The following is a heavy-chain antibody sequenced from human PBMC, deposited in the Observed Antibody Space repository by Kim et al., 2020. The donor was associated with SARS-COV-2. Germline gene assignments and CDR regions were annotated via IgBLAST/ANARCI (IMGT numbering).Heavy chain of an antibody. J-gene: IGHJ3*02. Sequence: ASVKVSCKASGYTFTSYGISWVRQAPGQGLEWMGWISAYNGNTNYAQKLQGRVTMTTDTSTSTAYMELRSLRSDDTAVYYCARDETRITETGAFDIWGQGTMVTVSS. V-gene: IGHV1-18*01. D-gene: IGHD2-15*01. CDR3: ARDETRITETGAFDI. CDR2: ISAYNGNT. CDR1: GYTFTSYG.